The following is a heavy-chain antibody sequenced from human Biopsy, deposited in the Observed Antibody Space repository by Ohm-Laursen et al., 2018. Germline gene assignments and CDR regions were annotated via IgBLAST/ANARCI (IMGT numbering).Heavy chain of an antibody. D-gene: IGHD6-19*01. CDR1: GGSISSYY. V-gene: IGHV4-59*08. Sequence: SETLSLTCTVSGGSISSYYWSWIRQPPGKGLEWIGYIYYTGSTNYNPSLKSRVTIPVDTSMNHLSLRLTSVTAADTAVYYCAKHGSGWTGDDAFHIWGQGTMVTVSS. CDR2: IYYTGST. CDR3: AKHGSGWTGDDAFHI. J-gene: IGHJ3*02.